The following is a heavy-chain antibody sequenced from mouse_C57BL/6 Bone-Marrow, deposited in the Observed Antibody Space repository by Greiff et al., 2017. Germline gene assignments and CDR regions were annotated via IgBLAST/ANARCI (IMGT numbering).Heavy chain of an antibody. Sequence: QVTLKVSGPGILQSSQTLSLTCSFSGFSLSTSGMGVSWTRQPSGKGLEWLVHIYWDDDKRHNPSLKSRLTISKDTSRNQVFLKITSVDTADTAIYYGAHDGYYHYAMDYWGQGTSVTVSS. D-gene: IGHD2-3*01. V-gene: IGHV8-12*01. CDR3: AHDGYYHYAMDY. CDR1: GFSLSTSGMG. J-gene: IGHJ4*01. CDR2: IYWDDDK.